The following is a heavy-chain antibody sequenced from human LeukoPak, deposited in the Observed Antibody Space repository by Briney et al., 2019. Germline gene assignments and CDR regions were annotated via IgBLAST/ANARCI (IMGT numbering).Heavy chain of an antibody. CDR3: ARHGDYDSGGYTLDY. CDR2: IDYSGRT. CDR1: GGSINTDY. J-gene: IGHJ4*02. D-gene: IGHD3-22*01. V-gene: IGHV4-59*08. Sequence: SETLSLTCTASGGSINTDYWSWIRQPPGKGLEWIGYIDYSGRTSYNPPLKSRVTISIDTSKNQFSLKLNSVTAADTAVYHCARHGDYDSGGYTLDYWDQGTLVTVSS.